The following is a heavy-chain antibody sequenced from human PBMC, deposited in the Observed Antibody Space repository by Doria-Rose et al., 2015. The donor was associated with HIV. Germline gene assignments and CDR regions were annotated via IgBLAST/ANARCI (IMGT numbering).Heavy chain of an antibody. D-gene: IGHD1-26*01. V-gene: IGHV4-38-2*02. CDR3: VRPLSGSYRGWDWYFDL. J-gene: IGHJ2*01. Sequence: VQLQESGPGLVKPSGTLSLTCTVSGYSISSGYYWGWIRQPPGKGLGWLGSIYQSGNTYYNPSLKSRVTISIDTSENQFSLKLSSVTAADTAVYYCVRPLSGSYRGWDWYFDLWGRGTLVTVSS. CDR1: GYSISSGYY. CDR2: IYQSGNT.